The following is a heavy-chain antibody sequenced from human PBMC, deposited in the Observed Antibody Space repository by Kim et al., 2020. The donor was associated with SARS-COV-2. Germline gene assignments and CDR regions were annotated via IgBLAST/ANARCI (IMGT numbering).Heavy chain of an antibody. D-gene: IGHD3-22*01. Sequence: NSNPALKRRVPISVDTSKNQFSLKLSSVTAADTAVYYCARRNYYDSSGYYFPWGQGTLVTVSS. J-gene: IGHJ5*02. CDR3: ARRNYYDSSGYYFP. V-gene: IGHV4-61*07.